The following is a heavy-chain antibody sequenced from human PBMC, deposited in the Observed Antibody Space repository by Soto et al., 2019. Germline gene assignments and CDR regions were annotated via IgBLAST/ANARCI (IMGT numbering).Heavy chain of an antibody. D-gene: IGHD5-18*01. J-gene: IGHJ4*02. Sequence: SGPTLVNPTQTLTLTCTFSGFSLSTSGVGVAWIRQPPGKALEWLAVIYWDDDKRYTPSLKTRLTLTKDTSKNQVVLTMTNMDPVDTATYFCAHRGYMYGNWDHGYFDYWGQGALVTVSS. CDR1: GFSLSTSGVG. CDR2: IYWDDDK. V-gene: IGHV2-5*02. CDR3: AHRGYMYGNWDHGYFDY.